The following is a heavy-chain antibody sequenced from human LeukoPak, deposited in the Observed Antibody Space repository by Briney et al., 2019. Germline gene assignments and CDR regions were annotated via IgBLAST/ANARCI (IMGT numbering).Heavy chain of an antibody. Sequence: SETLSLTCSVSGVSIRSSHWSWIRQPPGKGLEWIAFIYYTGSTNYNPSLKGRVTVSADTSKNQFSLKLTSVTAADTAIYYCARGYYDNSGCSNAFDIWGQGTMVTVSS. J-gene: IGHJ3*02. CDR1: GVSIRSSH. V-gene: IGHV4-59*01. D-gene: IGHD3-22*01. CDR3: ARGYYDNSGCSNAFDI. CDR2: IYYTGST.